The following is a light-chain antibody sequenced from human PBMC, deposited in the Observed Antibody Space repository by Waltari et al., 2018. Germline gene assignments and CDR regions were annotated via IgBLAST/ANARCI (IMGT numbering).Light chain of an antibody. J-gene: IGKJ5*01. V-gene: IGKV1-12*01. CDR2: TTS. Sequence: DIQMTQSPSSVSASVGDRVTITCRSSQAISDWLVLYQHKPGNAPRLLIYTTSTLQGGVPSRFSGSRSGTDFTLSISNLQPEDSATYYCQQANTVPITFGQGTRLDVK. CDR3: QQANTVPIT. CDR1: QAISDW.